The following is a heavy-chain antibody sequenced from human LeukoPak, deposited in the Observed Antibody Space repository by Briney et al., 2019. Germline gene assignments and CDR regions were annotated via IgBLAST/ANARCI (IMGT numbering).Heavy chain of an antibody. J-gene: IGHJ4*02. Sequence: GGSLRLSCAASGFTFSSYTMNWVRQAPGKGLQWVSSISSGSSYIYYADSVKGRFTISRDNAKNSLYLQMNSLRAEDTAVDYCARGNHYYDSSGIFDYWGQGTLVTVSS. CDR1: GFTFSSYT. D-gene: IGHD3-22*01. V-gene: IGHV3-21*01. CDR3: ARGNHYYDSSGIFDY. CDR2: ISSGSSYI.